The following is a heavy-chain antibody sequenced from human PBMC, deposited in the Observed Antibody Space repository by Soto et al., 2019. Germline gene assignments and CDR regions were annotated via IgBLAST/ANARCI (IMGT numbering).Heavy chain of an antibody. J-gene: IGHJ4*02. CDR1: GGSISSGGYS. D-gene: IGHD5-12*01. V-gene: IGHV4-30-4*07. CDR2: IYHSGST. CDR3: ARHTDIVSSTVYN. Sequence: SETLSLTCAVSGGSISSGGYSWNWIRQTPGKGLEWIGYIYHSGSTHYNPPLESRVTISVDTSKNQFSLKLSSVAAADTAVYYCARHTDIVSSTVYNWGQGILVTVS.